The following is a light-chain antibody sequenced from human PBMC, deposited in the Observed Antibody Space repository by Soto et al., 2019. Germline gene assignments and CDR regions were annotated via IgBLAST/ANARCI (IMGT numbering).Light chain of an antibody. CDR1: SSDVGGYNY. CDR3: SSYAGSTWV. V-gene: IGLV2-8*01. Sequence: QAVVTQPPSASGSPGQSVTISCTGTSSDVGGYNYVSWYQQHPGKVPKLMVYEVNKRPSGVPDRFSGAKSGNTASLTVSGLQAEDEADYYCSSYAGSTWVFGGGTQLTVL. J-gene: IGLJ3*02. CDR2: EVN.